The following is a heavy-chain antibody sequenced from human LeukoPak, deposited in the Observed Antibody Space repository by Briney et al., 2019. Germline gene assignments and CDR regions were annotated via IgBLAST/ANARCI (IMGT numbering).Heavy chain of an antibody. V-gene: IGHV4-59*08. J-gene: IGHJ4*02. D-gene: IGHD3-22*01. CDR2: ISNSGSA. CDR3: ARQGVSSYQYYFDY. Sequence: SETLSLTCTVSGGSISSYYWSWIRQPPGKGLEWIAYISNSGSAYYNPSLKSRVTMSEDTSKNQFSLKLSSVTAADTAVYYCARQGVSSYQYYFDYWGQGTLVTVSS. CDR1: GGSISSYY.